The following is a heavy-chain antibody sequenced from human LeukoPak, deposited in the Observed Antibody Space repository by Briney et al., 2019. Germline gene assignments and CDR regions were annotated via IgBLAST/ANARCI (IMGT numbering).Heavy chain of an antibody. CDR3: AKTVSSSWGFFDS. V-gene: IGHV3-30*02. D-gene: IGHD6-6*01. Sequence: GGSLRLSCAASGFTFRSYGMHWVRQAPGKGLEWMAFVRDDGSTKYYADSVKGRFTISRDNSKSTLFLHMNSLRAEDTAVYFCAKTVSSSWGFFDSWGQGTLVTVSS. CDR1: GFTFRSYG. J-gene: IGHJ4*02. CDR2: VRDDGSTK.